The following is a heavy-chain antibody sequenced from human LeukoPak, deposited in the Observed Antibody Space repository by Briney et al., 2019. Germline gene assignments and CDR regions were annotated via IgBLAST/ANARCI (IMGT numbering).Heavy chain of an antibody. CDR2: ISSSGTTI. V-gene: IGHV3-48*03. J-gene: IGHJ4*02. Sequence: GGSPRLSCAASGFTFSSHEMNWVRQAPGKGLEWVFYISSSGTTIFYADSLRGRFTISRDNAKNSLYLQMNSLRAEDTAVYYCARASVWYFLEYWGQGALVTVSS. CDR1: GFTFSSHE. D-gene: IGHD6-19*01. CDR3: ARASVWYFLEY.